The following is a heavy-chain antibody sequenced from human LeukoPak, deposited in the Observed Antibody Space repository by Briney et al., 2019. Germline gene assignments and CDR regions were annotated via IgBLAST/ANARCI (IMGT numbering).Heavy chain of an antibody. CDR1: GYSFTNYW. CDR2: IYPGDSDT. V-gene: IGHV5-51*01. Sequence: GESLKISCKGSGYSFTNYWIGWVRQMPGKGLEWMGIIYPGDSDTRYSPSFQGQVTISADKSISTAYLQWSSLKASDTAMYYCARRGEVHYDDYDNYYYYYMDVWGKGTTVTISS. J-gene: IGHJ6*03. CDR3: ARRGEVHYDDYDNYYYYYMDV. D-gene: IGHD4-17*01.